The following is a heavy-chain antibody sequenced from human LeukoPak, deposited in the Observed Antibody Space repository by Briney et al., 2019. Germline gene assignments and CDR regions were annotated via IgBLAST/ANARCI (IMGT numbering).Heavy chain of an antibody. CDR2: ITGSGDTT. D-gene: IGHD3-9*01. CDR3: AKWEDYDILTGYYVSDF. V-gene: IGHV3-23*01. CDR1: GFIFRNYA. J-gene: IGHJ4*02. Sequence: GASLRLSCAASGFIFRNYAMSWVRQAPGKGLEWVSAITGSGDTTYYADSVKGRFTISRDNSKNTQYVEMNTLRAEDTAVYYCAKWEDYDILTGYYVSDFWGQGTLVTVSS.